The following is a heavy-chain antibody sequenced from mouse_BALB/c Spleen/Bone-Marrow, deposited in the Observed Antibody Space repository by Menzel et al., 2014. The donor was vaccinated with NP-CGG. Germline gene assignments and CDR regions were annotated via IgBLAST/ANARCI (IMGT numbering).Heavy chain of an antibody. Sequence: VQGVESGAELVRPGSSVKISCKSSGYAFSTYWINWVKQRPGQGPEWIGQIYPGDGDTDFNGKFKGKATLTADRSSNTAYMEFSSLTSEDSAVYFCARVGFSFDYWGQGTTLTVSS. V-gene: IGHV1-80*01. D-gene: IGHD3-1*01. CDR3: ARVGFSFDY. CDR1: GYAFSTYW. J-gene: IGHJ2*01. CDR2: IYPGDGDT.